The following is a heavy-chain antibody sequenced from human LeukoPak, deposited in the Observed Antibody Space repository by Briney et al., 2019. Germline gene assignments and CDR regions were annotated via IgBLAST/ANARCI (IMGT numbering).Heavy chain of an antibody. CDR1: GFTFNSYA. CDR3: AKDLLIAVAGIDY. V-gene: IGHV3-23*01. Sequence: GGSLRLSCAASGFTFNSYAMSWVRQAPGKGLEWVSAISGSGGSTYYADSVKGRFTISRDSSKNTLYLQMNSLRAEDTAVYYCAKDLLIAVAGIDYWGQGTLVTVSS. J-gene: IGHJ4*02. D-gene: IGHD6-19*01. CDR2: ISGSGGST.